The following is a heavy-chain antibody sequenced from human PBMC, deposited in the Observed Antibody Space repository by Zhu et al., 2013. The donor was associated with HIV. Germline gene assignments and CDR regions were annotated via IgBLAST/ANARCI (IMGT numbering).Heavy chain of an antibody. V-gene: IGHV1-2*04. J-gene: IGHJ6*02. CDR3: ARDRSSSWVGYYYYYGMDV. CDR1: GYTFTGYY. Sequence: QVQLVQSGAEVKKPGASVKVSCKASGYTFTGYYMHWVRQAPGQGLEWMGWINPNSGGTNYAQKFQGWVTMTRDTSISTAYMELSRLRSDDTAVYYCARDRSSSWVGYYYYYGMDVWGQGTTGHRLL. D-gene: IGHD6-13*01. CDR2: INPNSGGT.